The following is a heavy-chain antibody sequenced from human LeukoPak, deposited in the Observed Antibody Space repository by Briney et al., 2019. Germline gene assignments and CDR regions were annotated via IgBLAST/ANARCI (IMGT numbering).Heavy chain of an antibody. Sequence: PGGSLRLSCAASGFTFSSYEMNWVRQAPGKGLEWVSYISSSGTTIYYADPVKGRLTISRDNAKNSLYLQMNSLRAEDTAVYYCARAVAGTGGGFFDYWGQGTLVTVSS. D-gene: IGHD6-19*01. V-gene: IGHV3-48*03. CDR1: GFTFSSYE. CDR3: ARAVAGTGGGFFDY. J-gene: IGHJ4*02. CDR2: ISSSGTTI.